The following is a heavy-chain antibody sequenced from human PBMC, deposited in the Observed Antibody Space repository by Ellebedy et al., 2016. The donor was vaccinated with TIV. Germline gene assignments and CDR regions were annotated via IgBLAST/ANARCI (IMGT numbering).Heavy chain of an antibody. D-gene: IGHD3-10*01. Sequence: GESLKISCAASGFTFHSYGMHWVRQAPGKGLEWVTFIRYDGSAKYYADSVKGRFTVSRDNSKNTLTLQMNSLRLEDTAVYYCAKVLFAFGEFESPFDPWGQGTLVIVSS. CDR3: AKVLFAFGEFESPFDP. CDR2: IRYDGSAK. V-gene: IGHV3-30*02. J-gene: IGHJ5*02. CDR1: GFTFHSYG.